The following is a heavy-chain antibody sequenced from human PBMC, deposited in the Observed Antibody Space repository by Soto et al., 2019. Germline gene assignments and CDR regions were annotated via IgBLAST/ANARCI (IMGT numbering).Heavy chain of an antibody. V-gene: IGHV3-23*01. D-gene: IGHD6-6*01. Sequence: GSLRLSCAASGFTFSSYAMSCGRQAPGNGLEWASGISGSGGSTYYADSVKGRFTISRDNSKNTLYLQMNSLRAEDTALYYCEKDKHSNSLNWFEPWGQGTMVTVSS. J-gene: IGHJ5*02. CDR1: GFTFSSYA. CDR3: EKDKHSNSLNWFEP. CDR2: ISGSGGST.